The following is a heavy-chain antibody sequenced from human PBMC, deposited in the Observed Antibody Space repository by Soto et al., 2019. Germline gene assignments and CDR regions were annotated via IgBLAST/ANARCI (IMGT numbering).Heavy chain of an antibody. J-gene: IGHJ4*02. D-gene: IGHD1-26*01. CDR2: INPNSGGT. Sequence: QVPLVQSGAEVKKPGASVKVSCKASGYTFTGYYMHWVRQAPGQGLEWMGWINPNSGGTNYAQKFQGWVTMTRDKSISTAYVELSRLKSDDTAVYYCARDWNNGSQLFYFDYWGQGTLVTVSS. CDR3: ARDWNNGSQLFYFDY. V-gene: IGHV1-2*04. CDR1: GYTFTGYY.